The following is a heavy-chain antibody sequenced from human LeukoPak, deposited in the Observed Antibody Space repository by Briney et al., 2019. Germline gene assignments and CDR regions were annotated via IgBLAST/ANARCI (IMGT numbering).Heavy chain of an antibody. CDR3: ARVVPAAKNYYYYGMDV. J-gene: IGHJ6*02. V-gene: IGHV3-53*01. CDR2: IYSGGST. D-gene: IGHD2-2*01. CDR1: GFTFSSYG. Sequence: GGSLRLSCAASGFTFSSYGMHWVRQAPGKGLEWVSVIYSGGSTYYADSVKGRFTISRDNSKNTLYLQMNSLRAEDTAVYYCARVVPAAKNYYYYGMDVWGQGTTVTVSS.